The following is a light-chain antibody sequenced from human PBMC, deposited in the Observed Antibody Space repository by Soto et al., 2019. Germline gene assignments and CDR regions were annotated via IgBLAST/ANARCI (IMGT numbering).Light chain of an antibody. Sequence: AIQMTQSPSSLSASVGDRVTITCRASQAIRTDLGWYQQRPGKAPKLLIYGTSNLQSGVPSRFSGSGSGTDFTLTINSLQPEDFATYYCLQDYSYPRTFGQGNKVDIQ. CDR2: GTS. V-gene: IGKV1-6*01. J-gene: IGKJ1*01. CDR1: QAIRTD. CDR3: LQDYSYPRT.